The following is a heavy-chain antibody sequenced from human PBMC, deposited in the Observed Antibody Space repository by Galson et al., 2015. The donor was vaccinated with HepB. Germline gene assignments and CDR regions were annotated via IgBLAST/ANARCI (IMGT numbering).Heavy chain of an antibody. D-gene: IGHD3-16*01. V-gene: IGHV3-53*01. CDR1: GFSLDSLF. J-gene: IGHJ1*01. CDR3: AAGIGGIDS. Sequence: SLRLSCAVSGFSLDSLFMTWIRQAPGKGLEFVSFIEIGGIKHYADSVNGRFAISGASSKNTVSLQMNSLTVEDTALHYCAAGIGGIDSGGQGTMVTVSA. CDR2: IEIGGIK.